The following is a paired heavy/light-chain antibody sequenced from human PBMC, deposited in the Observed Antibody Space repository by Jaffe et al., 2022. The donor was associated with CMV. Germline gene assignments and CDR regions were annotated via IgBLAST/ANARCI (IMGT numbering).Light chain of an antibody. Sequence: DIVMTQTPLSLSVTPGQPASISCKSSQSLLHSDGKTYLYWYLQKPGQPPQFLIYEVSDRFSGVPDRFSGSGSGTDFTLKISRVEAEDVGYYYCMQSIQLPITFGHGTRLEIK. CDR1: QSLLHSDGKTY. CDR3: MQSIQLPIT. CDR2: EVS. V-gene: IGKV2D-29*01. J-gene: IGKJ5*01.
Heavy chain of an antibody. Sequence: QVQLVQSGAEVKKPGASVKVSCRASGYTFTSYSMHWMRQAPGQGLEWMGIINPSGGSTTYARKFQGRVTMTRDTSTSTIYMELSSLRSEDTAVYYCAREYLPNSADYWGQGTLVTVSS. CDR3: AREYLPNSADY. V-gene: IGHV1-46*01. J-gene: IGHJ4*02. CDR1: GYTFTSYS. CDR2: INPSGGST. D-gene: IGHD7-27*01.